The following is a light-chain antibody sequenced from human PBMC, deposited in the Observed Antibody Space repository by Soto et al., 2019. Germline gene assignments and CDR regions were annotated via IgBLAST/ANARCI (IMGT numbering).Light chain of an antibody. CDR2: DVT. J-gene: IGLJ1*01. V-gene: IGLV2-11*01. Sequence: QSVLTQPRSVSGSPGQSVTISCTGTSSDVGSYNYVSWYQQHPGKAPKVMIYDVTKRPSGVPDRFSASKSGNTASLTISGLQAEDEADYYCCSYVGSYSYVFGTGTKLTVL. CDR1: SSDVGSYNY. CDR3: CSYVGSYSYV.